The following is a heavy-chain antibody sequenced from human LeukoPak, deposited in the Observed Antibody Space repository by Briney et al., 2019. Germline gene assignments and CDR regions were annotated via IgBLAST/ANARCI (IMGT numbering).Heavy chain of an antibody. CDR1: GFTVSSNY. D-gene: IGHD3-16*01. CDR3: TRRARLGGFDY. Sequence: GGSLRLSCAASGFTVSSNYMSWVRQAPGKGLEWVGRIRSKANSYATAYAASVKGRFTISRDDSKNTAYLQMNSLKTEDTAVYYCTRRARLGGFDYWGQGTLVTVSS. CDR2: IRSKANSYAT. J-gene: IGHJ4*02. V-gene: IGHV3-73*01.